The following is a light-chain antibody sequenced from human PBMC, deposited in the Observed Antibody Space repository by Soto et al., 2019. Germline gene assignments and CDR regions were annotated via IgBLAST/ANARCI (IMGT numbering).Light chain of an antibody. Sequence: EIVLTQSPGTLSLSPGERATLSCRASQSVSSNYLAWYQLKRGQAPRLLIYGTSSKATGIPTRFSGRGSGTDFTLTISRLEPDDFAVYYCQQYDTSPRTFGQGTKVEI. CDR2: GTS. CDR3: QQYDTSPRT. CDR1: QSVSSNY. J-gene: IGKJ1*01. V-gene: IGKV3-20*01.